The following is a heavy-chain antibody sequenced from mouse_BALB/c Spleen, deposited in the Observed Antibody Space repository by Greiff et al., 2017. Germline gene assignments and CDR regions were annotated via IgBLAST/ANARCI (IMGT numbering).Heavy chain of an antibody. CDR2: ISSGSSTI. J-gene: IGHJ2*01. Sequence: EVKVVESGGGLVQPGGSRKLSCAASGFTFSSFGMHWVRQAPEKGLEWVAYISSGSSTIYYADTVKGRFTISRDNPKNTLFLQMTSLRSEDTAMYYCARSTAPYDGYYFDYWGQGTTLTVSS. CDR3: ARSTAPYDGYYFDY. V-gene: IGHV5-17*02. D-gene: IGHD2-3*01. CDR1: GFTFSSFG.